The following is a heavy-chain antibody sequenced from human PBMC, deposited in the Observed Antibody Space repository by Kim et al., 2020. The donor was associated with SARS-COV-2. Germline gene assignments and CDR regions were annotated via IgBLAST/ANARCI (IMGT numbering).Heavy chain of an antibody. Sequence: ASVKVSCKVSGYTLTELSMHWVRQAPGKGLEWMGGFDPEDGETIYAQKFQGRVTMTEDTSTDTAYMELSSLRSEDTAVYYCATGDGTTYYYDSSGYSPFDYWGQGTLVTVSS. CDR3: ATGDGTTYYYDSSGYSPFDY. D-gene: IGHD3-22*01. J-gene: IGHJ4*02. V-gene: IGHV1-24*01. CDR2: FDPEDGET. CDR1: GYTLTELS.